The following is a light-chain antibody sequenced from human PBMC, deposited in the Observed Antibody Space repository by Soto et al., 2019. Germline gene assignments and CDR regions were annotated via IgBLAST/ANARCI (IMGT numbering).Light chain of an antibody. J-gene: IGKJ1*01. Sequence: QSPSTLSASVGDRVTITCRASQSIGDSLAWYQQKPGKAPYLLISDVSSLERGVPSRFSGSGSGTEFTLTISSMQPDDFATFYCQQYNGYSRTFGQGTKVDIK. CDR2: DVS. CDR3: QQYNGYSRT. V-gene: IGKV1-5*01. CDR1: QSIGDS.